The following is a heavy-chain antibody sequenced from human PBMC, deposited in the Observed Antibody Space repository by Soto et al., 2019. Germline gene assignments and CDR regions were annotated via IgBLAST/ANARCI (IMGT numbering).Heavy chain of an antibody. Sequence: PGGSLRLSCAASGFTFSSYGMHWGRQAPGKGLEWVAVISYDGSNKYYADSVKGRFTISRDNSKNTLYLQMNSLRAEDTAVYYCAKDYSVAVYDFWSGYYLDWDYYGMDVWGQGTTVTVSS. CDR1: GFTFSSYG. V-gene: IGHV3-30*18. CDR3: AKDYSVAVYDFWSGYYLDWDYYGMDV. CDR2: ISYDGSNK. D-gene: IGHD3-3*01. J-gene: IGHJ6*02.